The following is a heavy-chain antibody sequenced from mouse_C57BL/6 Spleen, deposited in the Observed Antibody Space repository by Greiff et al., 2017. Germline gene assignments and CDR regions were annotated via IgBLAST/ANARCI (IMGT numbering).Heavy chain of an antibody. D-gene: IGHD3-2*02. CDR3: ARSSGYVDY. CDR1: GYTFTDYY. V-gene: IGHV1-26*01. Sequence: VQLQQSGPELVKPGASVKISCKASGYTFTDYYMNWVKQSHGKSLEWIGDINPNNGGTSYNQKFKGKATLTVDKSSSTAYMELRSLTAEDSAVYYCARSSGYVDYWGQGTTLTVSS. J-gene: IGHJ2*01. CDR2: INPNNGGT.